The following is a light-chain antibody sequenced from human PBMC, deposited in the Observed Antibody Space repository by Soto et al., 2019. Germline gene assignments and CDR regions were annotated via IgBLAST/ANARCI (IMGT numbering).Light chain of an antibody. CDR1: QGISSY. J-gene: IGKJ5*01. CDR3: QQLNTFPVT. CDR2: ASS. Sequence: DIQLTQSPSFLSASVGDRVTITCRSSQGISSYLAWYQQTPGKAPKLLIYASSTLQSGVPSRFSGSGSGTEFTLTIISLQHEDFATYSCQQLNTFPVTFGQGTRLDI. V-gene: IGKV1-9*01.